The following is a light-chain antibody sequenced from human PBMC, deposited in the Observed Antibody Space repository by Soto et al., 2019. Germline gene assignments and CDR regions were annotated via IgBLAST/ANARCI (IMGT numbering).Light chain of an antibody. J-gene: IGKJ4*01. CDR3: QQYNNWPLT. CDR2: DAS. CDR1: QSVNTY. V-gene: IGKV3-15*01. Sequence: EIVMTQSPATLSVSPGERATVSCRASQSVNTYLAWYQQMLGQAPRLLIYDASTRATGIPARFSGSGSGTEFTLTISSLQSEDFAVYYCQQYNNWPLTFGGGTKV.